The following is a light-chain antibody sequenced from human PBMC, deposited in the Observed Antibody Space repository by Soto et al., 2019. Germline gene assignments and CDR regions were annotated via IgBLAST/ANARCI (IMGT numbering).Light chain of an antibody. CDR1: QAISHY. V-gene: IGKV1-17*03. Sequence: DIQMTQSSSAMSASVGDRVTITCRASQAISHYLAWFHQRPGEVPKRLIYGASTLQSGVPSRFSGSGSGTEFTLTIGSLQPEDFGTYYCLQHNTYPLSFGGGTQVE. CDR2: GAS. CDR3: LQHNTYPLS. J-gene: IGKJ4*01.